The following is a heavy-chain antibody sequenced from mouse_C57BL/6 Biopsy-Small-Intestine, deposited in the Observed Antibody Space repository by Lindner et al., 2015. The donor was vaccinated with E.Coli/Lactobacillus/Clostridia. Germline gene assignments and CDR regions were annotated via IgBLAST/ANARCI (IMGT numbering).Heavy chain of an antibody. CDR2: IYPGDGDT. J-gene: IGHJ2*01. V-gene: IGHV1-82*01. D-gene: IGHD4-1*01. Sequence: VQLQESGPELVKPGASVKISCKASGYAFSSSWMNWVKQRPGKGLEWIGRIYPGDGDTNYNGKFKGKATLTADKSSSTAHMQLRSLTSEDSAVYYCARLGRAHYFDYWGQGTTLTVSS. CDR3: ARLGRAHYFDY. CDR1: GYAFSSSW.